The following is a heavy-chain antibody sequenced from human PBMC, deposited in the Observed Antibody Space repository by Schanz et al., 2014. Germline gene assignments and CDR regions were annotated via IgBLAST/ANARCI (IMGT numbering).Heavy chain of an antibody. D-gene: IGHD3-10*01. V-gene: IGHV4-34*02. J-gene: IGHJ3*02. CDR1: GGSFSHYY. CDR3: ARGRHGSGTYKMTGAFDM. CDR2: INPTGSI. Sequence: QVQVQQWGAGLLKPSETLSLTCGVHGGSFSHYYWGWIRQSPGKGLEWLGEINPTGSIYYNPSLKSRVTLSVDTSENHISLRLNSVTAGDTAVYYCARGRHGSGTYKMTGAFDMWGQGTVVTVSS.